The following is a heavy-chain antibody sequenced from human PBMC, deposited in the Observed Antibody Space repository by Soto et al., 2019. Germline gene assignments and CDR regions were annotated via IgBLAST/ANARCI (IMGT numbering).Heavy chain of an antibody. J-gene: IGHJ5*02. CDR1: GYTFTAFY. CDR3: ARDRPHAWLDP. V-gene: IGHV1-46*01. D-gene: IGHD6-19*01. CDR2: INPADGTT. Sequence: QLVQSGADVKEPGASVKVSCKASGYTFTAFYIQWVRQAPGQGLEWVAMINPADGTTRYAQMFQGRVTLTRDTSTSTVYMEMSSLRSEGTALYYCARDRPHAWLDPWGQGTLVTVSS.